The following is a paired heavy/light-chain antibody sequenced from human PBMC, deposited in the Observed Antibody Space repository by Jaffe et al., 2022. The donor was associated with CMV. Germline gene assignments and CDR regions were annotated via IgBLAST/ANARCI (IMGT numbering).Heavy chain of an antibody. CDR3: ARVKFVVVVTEHAFDI. V-gene: IGHV3-11*06. J-gene: IGHJ3*02. CDR1: GFTFSDYY. Sequence: QVQLVESGGGLVKPGGSLRLSCAASGFTFSDYYMSWIRQAPGKGLEWVSYISSSSSYTNYADSVKGRFTISRDNAKNSLYLQMNSLRAEDTAVYYCARVKFVVVVTEHAFDIWGQGTMVTVSS. D-gene: IGHD2-21*02. CDR2: ISSSSSYT.
Light chain of an antibody. J-gene: IGKJ1*01. CDR2: AAS. V-gene: IGKV1-NL1*01. CDR3: QQYYSTPQT. Sequence: DIQMTQSPSSLSASVGDRVTITCRASQGISNSLAWYQQKPGKAPKLLLYAASRLESGVPSRFSGSGSGTDYTLTISSLQPEDFATYYCQQYYSTPQTFGQGTKVEIK. CDR1: QGISNS.